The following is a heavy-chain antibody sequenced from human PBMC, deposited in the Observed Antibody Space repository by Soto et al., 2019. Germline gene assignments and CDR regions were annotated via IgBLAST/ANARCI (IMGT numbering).Heavy chain of an antibody. D-gene: IGHD6-19*01. CDR3: ARDHMAGSYYYYGMDV. Sequence: QVQLVESGGGVVQPGRSLRLSCAASGFTFSSYGMHWVRQAPGKGLEWVAVIWYDGSNKYYADSVKGRFTISRDNSKNTLYLQMNSLRAEDTAVYYCARDHMAGSYYYYGMDVWGQGTTVTVSS. J-gene: IGHJ6*02. V-gene: IGHV3-33*01. CDR1: GFTFSSYG. CDR2: IWYDGSNK.